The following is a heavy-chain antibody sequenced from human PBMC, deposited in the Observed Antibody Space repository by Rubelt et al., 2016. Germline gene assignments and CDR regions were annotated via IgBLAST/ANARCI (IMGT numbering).Heavy chain of an antibody. CDR2: IYYSGST. CDR3: ARQNRYYYYGMDV. CDR1: GFTFSSNY. Sequence: VQLVESGGGLVQPGGSLRLSCAASGFTFSSNYMSWIRQPPGKGLEWIGSIYYSGSTYYNPSLKSRVTISVDTSKNQFSLRLTPVTYADTGVYYCARQNRYYYYGMDVWGQGILVTVSS. J-gene: IGHJ6*02. V-gene: IGHV4-59*08.